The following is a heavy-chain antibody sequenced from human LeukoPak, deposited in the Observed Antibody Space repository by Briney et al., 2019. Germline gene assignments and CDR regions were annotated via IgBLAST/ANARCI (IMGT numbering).Heavy chain of an antibody. D-gene: IGHD3-22*01. CDR2: ISSSSSYI. V-gene: IGHV3-21*01. J-gene: IGHJ4*02. Sequence: GGSLRLSCAASGFTFSSYSMNWVRQAPGKGLEWVSSISSSSSYIYYADSVKGRFTISRDNAKNSLYLQMNSLRAEDTAVYYCASIGDSSGYYPMNYWGQGTLVTVSS. CDR3: ASIGDSSGYYPMNY. CDR1: GFTFSSYS.